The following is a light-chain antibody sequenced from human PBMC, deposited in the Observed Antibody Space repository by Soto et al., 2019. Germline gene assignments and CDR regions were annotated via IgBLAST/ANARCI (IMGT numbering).Light chain of an antibody. Sequence: QSVLTQPASVSGSPGQSITISCTGTSSDVGSYNLVSWYQQHPGKAPKLMIYEVSKRPSGVSNRFSGSKSGNTASLTISGLQAEDEGDYYCCSYAGSSIHVVFGGGTKLTVL. CDR1: SSDVGSYNL. V-gene: IGLV2-23*02. J-gene: IGLJ2*01. CDR2: EVS. CDR3: CSYAGSSIHVV.